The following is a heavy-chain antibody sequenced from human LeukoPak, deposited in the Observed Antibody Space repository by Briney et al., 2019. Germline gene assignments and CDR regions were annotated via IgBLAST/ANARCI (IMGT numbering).Heavy chain of an antibody. V-gene: IGHV3-30*03. CDR1: GFTFSSYG. J-gene: IGHJ4*02. CDR3: AREEGYCSSTSCSGENY. D-gene: IGHD2-2*01. Sequence: PGRSLRLSCAASGFTFSSYGMHWVRQAPGKGLEWVAVISYDGSNKYYADSVKGRFTISRDNSKNTLYLQMNSLRAEDTAVYYCAREEGYCSSTSCSGENYWGQGTLVTVSS. CDR2: ISYDGSNK.